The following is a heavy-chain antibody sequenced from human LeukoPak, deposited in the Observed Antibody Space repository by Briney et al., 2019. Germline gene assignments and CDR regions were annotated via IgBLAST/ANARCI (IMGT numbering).Heavy chain of an antibody. J-gene: IGHJ4*02. CDR3: AKRGVVIRVILVGFHKEAYYFDS. CDR1: GITLSNYG. Sequence: PGGSLRLSCAVSGITLSNYGMSWVRQAPGKGLEWVAGISDSGGRTNYADSVKGRFTISRDNPENTLYLQMNSLRPEDTAVDFCAKRGVVIRVILVGFHKEAYYFDSWGQGVLITVSS. D-gene: IGHD3-22*01. CDR2: ISDSGGRT. V-gene: IGHV3-23*01.